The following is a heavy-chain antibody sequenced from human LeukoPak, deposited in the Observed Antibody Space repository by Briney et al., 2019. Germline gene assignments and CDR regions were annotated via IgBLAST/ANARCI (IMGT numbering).Heavy chain of an antibody. Sequence: GGSLRLSCAASGFTFSNYAMTWVRQAPGKGLEWVSAIGGAGHSTDYADSVKGRFTISRDSSKNTLYLQMNSLRAEDTALYYCAKSAGGTPDYWGLGTLVTVSS. CDR2: IGGAGHST. V-gene: IGHV3-23*01. CDR1: GFTFSNYA. J-gene: IGHJ4*02. D-gene: IGHD1-1*01. CDR3: AKSAGGTPDY.